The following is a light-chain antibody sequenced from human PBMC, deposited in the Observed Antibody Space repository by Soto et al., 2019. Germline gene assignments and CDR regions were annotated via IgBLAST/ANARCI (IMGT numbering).Light chain of an antibody. Sequence: QSVLTQPASVSGPPGQSITISCTGTSSDVGGYKHVSWYQHHPGKAPKLMIYEVSNRPSGVSNRFSGSKSGYTASLTISGLQAEDEADYYCNSQRSSGTRVFGTGTKVTVL. CDR3: NSQRSSGTRV. J-gene: IGLJ1*01. CDR2: EVS. V-gene: IGLV2-14*01. CDR1: SSDVGGYKH.